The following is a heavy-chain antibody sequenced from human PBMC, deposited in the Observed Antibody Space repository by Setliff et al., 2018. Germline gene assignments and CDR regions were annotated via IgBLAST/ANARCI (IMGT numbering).Heavy chain of an antibody. CDR2: IRYDGRDR. CDR1: GFTFSSYW. V-gene: IGHV3-30*02. D-gene: IGHD6-13*01. CDR3: AKRRGTQGIAAAGLGPLDM. J-gene: IGHJ3*02. Sequence: PGGSLGLSCAASGFTFSSYWMSWVRQAPGKGLEWVAFIRYDGRDRYYGDSVKGRFTISRDNPKNTLYLQVNSLIPEDTAVYYCAKRRGTQGIAAAGLGPLDMWGQGTTVTVSS.